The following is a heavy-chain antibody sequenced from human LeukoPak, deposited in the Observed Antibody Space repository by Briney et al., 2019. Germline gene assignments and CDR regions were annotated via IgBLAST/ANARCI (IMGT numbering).Heavy chain of an antibody. Sequence: GASVKVSCKASGYTFTSYDINWVRQATGQGLEWMGWMNPNSGNTGYAQKFQGRVTMTRNTSISTAYMELSSLRSEDTAAYYCAREHGDYLGAFDIWGQGTMVTVSS. CDR1: GYTFTSYD. CDR3: AREHGDYLGAFDI. D-gene: IGHD4-17*01. CDR2: MNPNSGNT. J-gene: IGHJ3*02. V-gene: IGHV1-8*01.